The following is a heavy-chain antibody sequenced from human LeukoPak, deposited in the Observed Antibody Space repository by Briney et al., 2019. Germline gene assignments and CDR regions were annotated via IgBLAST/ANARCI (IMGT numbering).Heavy chain of an antibody. Sequence: QSSETLSLTCTVSGGSISSSSYYWGWIRQPPGKGLEWIGSIYYSGSTYYNPSLKSRVTISVDTPKNQFSLKLSSVTAADTAVYYCAESNGYSYGYFDYWGQGTLVTVSS. CDR1: GGSISSSSYY. V-gene: IGHV4-39*01. D-gene: IGHD5-18*01. CDR2: IYYSGST. CDR3: AESNGYSYGYFDY. J-gene: IGHJ4*02.